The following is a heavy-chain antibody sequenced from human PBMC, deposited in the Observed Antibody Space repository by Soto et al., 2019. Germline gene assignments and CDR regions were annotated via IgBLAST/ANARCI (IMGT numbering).Heavy chain of an antibody. V-gene: IGHV3-33*01. J-gene: IGHJ4*02. CDR1: GFTFSSYG. D-gene: IGHD6-19*01. CDR3: ARDVAVAGTGVNY. CDR2: IWYDGSNK. Sequence: PVGSLRLSCAASGFTFSSYGMHWVRQAPGKGLEWVAVIWYDGSNKYYADSVKGRFTISRDNSKNTLYLQMNSLRAEDTAVYYCARDVAVAGTGVNYWGQGTLVTVSS.